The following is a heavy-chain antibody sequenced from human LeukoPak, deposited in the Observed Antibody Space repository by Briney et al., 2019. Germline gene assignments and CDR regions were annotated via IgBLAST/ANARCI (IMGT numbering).Heavy chain of an antibody. J-gene: IGHJ4*02. Sequence: SETLSLTCTVSGGSISSYYWSWIRQPPGKGLEWIGYIYYSGSTNYNPSLKSRVTISVDTSKNQFSLKLSSVTAADTAVYYCARQIRTFHGSGSHDYWGQGTLVTVSS. CDR3: ARQIRTFHGSGSHDY. D-gene: IGHD3-10*01. CDR2: IYYSGST. V-gene: IGHV4-59*08. CDR1: GGSISSYY.